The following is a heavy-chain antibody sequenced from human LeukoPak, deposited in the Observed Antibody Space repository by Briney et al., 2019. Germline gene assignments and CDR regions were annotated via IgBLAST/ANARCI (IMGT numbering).Heavy chain of an antibody. J-gene: IGHJ4*02. V-gene: IGHV4-4*07. D-gene: IGHD2-2*01. Sequence: SETLSLTCTVSGYSISSGYYWSWIRQPAGKGLEWIGRIYTSGSTNYNPSLKSRVTMSVDTSKNQSSLKLSSVTAADTAVYYCARSPTKRVPEDYWGQGTLVTVSS. CDR2: IYTSGST. CDR3: ARSPTKRVPEDY. CDR1: GYSISSGYY.